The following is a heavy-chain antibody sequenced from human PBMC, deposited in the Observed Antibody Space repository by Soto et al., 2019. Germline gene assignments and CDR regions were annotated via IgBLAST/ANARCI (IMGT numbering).Heavy chain of an antibody. V-gene: IGHV1-8*01. CDR2: RNPNSGNT. J-gene: IGHJ5*02. CDR1: GYAFTSYD. Sequence: GASVKVSCKASGYAFTSYDINWVRQAPGQRLEWMGWRNPNSGNTGYAQKFQGRVTMTRNTPINTTYKELNSLRSEATARCYCSRGLFAGGPYYVFWRGLRNWFDPGGQGPLVTVS. CDR3: SRGLFAGGPYYVFWRGLRNWFDP. D-gene: IGHD3-3*01.